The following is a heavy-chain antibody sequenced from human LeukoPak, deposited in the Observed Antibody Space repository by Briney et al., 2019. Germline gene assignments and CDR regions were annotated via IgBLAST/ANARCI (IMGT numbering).Heavy chain of an antibody. J-gene: IGHJ4*02. Sequence: PGGSLRLSCAASGFNFYDYAMHWDRQVPGKGLEWVSGISWNSGTIGYADSVKGRFTISRDNARNSLFLQMNRLRPEDSALYYCARIPATGRDADYWGQGTLVTVSS. V-gene: IGHV3-9*01. CDR2: ISWNSGTI. CDR1: GFNFYDYA. D-gene: IGHD6-13*01. CDR3: ARIPATGRDADY.